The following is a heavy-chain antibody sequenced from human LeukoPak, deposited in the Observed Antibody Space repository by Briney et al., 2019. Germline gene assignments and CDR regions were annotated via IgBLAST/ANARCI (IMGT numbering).Heavy chain of an antibody. CDR3: AKDRWGTYLGDY. Sequence: GGSLRLSCAASGFTFTNYAMSWVRQAPGKGLECVSTITGGADSTYYTDSGKGRFTISRDNSKNTLYLQMNSLRAEDTAVYYCAKDRWGTYLGDYCGQGTLVTVSS. CDR2: ITGGADST. V-gene: IGHV3-23*01. D-gene: IGHD3-16*01. J-gene: IGHJ4*02. CDR1: GFTFTNYA.